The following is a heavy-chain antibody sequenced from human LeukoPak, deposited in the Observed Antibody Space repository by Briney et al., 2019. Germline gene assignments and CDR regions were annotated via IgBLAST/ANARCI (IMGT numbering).Heavy chain of an antibody. V-gene: IGHV4-39*01. CDR3: ARVSRDYYDSSGYYYLGVDY. CDR2: LYYSGST. CDR1: GGSISSSTYY. J-gene: IGHJ4*02. D-gene: IGHD3-22*01. Sequence: SETLSLICTVSGGSISSSTYYWGWIRQPPGKGLEWIGSLYYSGSTYYNPSLKSRVTISVDTSKKQFSLKLSSVTAADTAVYYCARVSRDYYDSSGYYYLGVDYWGQGTLVTVSS.